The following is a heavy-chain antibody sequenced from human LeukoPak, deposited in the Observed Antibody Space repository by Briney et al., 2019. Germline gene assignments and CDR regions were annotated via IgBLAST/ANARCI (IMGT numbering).Heavy chain of an antibody. CDR3: VKGEAVVGALFDY. J-gene: IGHJ4*02. Sequence: GGSLRLSCSASGFTFSSYAMHWVRQAPGKGLEYVSAISSNGGSTYYADSVKGRFTISRDNSKNTLYLQMSSLRAEDTAVYYCVKGEAVVGALFDYWGQGTLVTVSS. D-gene: IGHD1-26*01. CDR1: GFTFSSYA. V-gene: IGHV3-64D*06. CDR2: ISSNGGST.